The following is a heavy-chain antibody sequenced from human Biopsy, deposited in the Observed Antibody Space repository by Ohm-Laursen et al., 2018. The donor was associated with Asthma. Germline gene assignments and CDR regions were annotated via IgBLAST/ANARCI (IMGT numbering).Heavy chain of an antibody. Sequence: SVKVSCNASGGTFSNFAISWVRQAPGQGLEWLGGIMTVLGTTNHAQKFQGRVTITADESTSTAYMEVTSLRSEDTAIYYCARCQVGYSSGWSLLLKKIYYSGMDVWGQGTAVTVSS. CDR2: IMTVLGTT. J-gene: IGHJ6*02. D-gene: IGHD6-19*01. CDR3: ARCQVGYSSGWSLLLKKIYYSGMDV. CDR1: GGTFSNFA. V-gene: IGHV1-69*13.